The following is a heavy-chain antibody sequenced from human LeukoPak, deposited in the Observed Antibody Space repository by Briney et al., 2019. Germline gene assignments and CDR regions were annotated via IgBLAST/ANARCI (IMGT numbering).Heavy chain of an antibody. D-gene: IGHD3-3*01. V-gene: IGHV1-8*03. CDR3: ARGGTYYDFWSGQSDY. CDR2: MNPNSGNT. J-gene: IGHJ4*02. Sequence: ASVKVSCKASGYTFTSYDINWVRQATGQGLEWMGWMNPNSGNTGYAQKFQGRVTITRNTSISTAYMELSSLRSENTAVYCCARGGTYYDFWSGQSDYWGQGTLVTVSS. CDR1: GYTFTSYD.